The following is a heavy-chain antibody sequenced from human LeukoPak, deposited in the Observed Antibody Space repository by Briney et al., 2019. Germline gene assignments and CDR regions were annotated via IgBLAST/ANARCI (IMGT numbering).Heavy chain of an antibody. J-gene: IGHJ3*02. D-gene: IGHD6-6*01. CDR1: GGSISSSGYY. Sequence: PSETLSLTCTVSGGSISSSGYYWGWIRQPPGKGLEWIASIYYSGSTYYNPSLKSRVTISVDTSKNQFSLKLSSVTAADTAVYYCARLRLRLCFDIWGQGTMVTVSS. CDR3: ARLRLRLCFDI. CDR2: IYYSGST. V-gene: IGHV4-39*01.